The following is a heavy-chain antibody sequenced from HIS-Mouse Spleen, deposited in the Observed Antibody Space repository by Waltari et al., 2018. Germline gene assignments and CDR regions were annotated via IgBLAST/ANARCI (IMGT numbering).Heavy chain of an antibody. CDR2: INPNSGGT. Sequence: QVQLVQSGAEVKKPGASVKVSCKASGYTFTGYYMHWVRQAPGQGLEWRGWINPNSGGTNYAQKFQGRVTMTRDTPISTPYMELSRLRSDDTAVYYCARFPGRSGRNYYDSSGQRAFDIWGQGTMVTVSS. CDR1: GYTFTGYY. J-gene: IGHJ3*02. CDR3: ARFPGRSGRNYYDSSGQRAFDI. V-gene: IGHV1-2*02. D-gene: IGHD3-22*01.